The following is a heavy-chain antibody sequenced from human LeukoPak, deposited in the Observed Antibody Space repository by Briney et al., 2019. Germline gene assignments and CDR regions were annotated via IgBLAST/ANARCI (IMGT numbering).Heavy chain of an antibody. CDR3: ARRASIFGVVILGSGYYYYYMDV. CDR2: INHSGST. V-gene: IGHV4-34*01. Sequence: SETLSLTCAVYGGSFSGYYWSWIRQPPGKGLEWIGEINHSGSTNYNPSLKSRVTISVDTSKNQFSLKLSSVTAADTAVYYCARRASIFGVVILGSGYYYYYMDVWGKGTTATVSS. D-gene: IGHD3-3*01. CDR1: GGSFSGYY. J-gene: IGHJ6*03.